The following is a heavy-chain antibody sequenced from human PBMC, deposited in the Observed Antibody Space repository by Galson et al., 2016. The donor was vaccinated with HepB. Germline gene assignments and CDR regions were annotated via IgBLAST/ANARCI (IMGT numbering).Heavy chain of an antibody. CDR1: GFSFSFYA. CDR2: ISGSARFT. D-gene: IGHD2-15*01. V-gene: IGHV3-23*01. Sequence: SLRLSCAASGFSFSFYAMHWVRQAPGKGLEWVATISGSARFTFHADSVKGRFTVSRDNSKNTLYLQMNSLRFEDTAVYYCAKPPRGEYCTDPSCYSEDSWGQGTLVTVSS. J-gene: IGHJ4*02. CDR3: AKPPRGEYCTDPSCYSEDS.